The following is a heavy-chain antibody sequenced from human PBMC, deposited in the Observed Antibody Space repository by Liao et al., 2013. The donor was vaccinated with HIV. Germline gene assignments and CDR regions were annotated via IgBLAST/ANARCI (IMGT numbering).Heavy chain of an antibody. J-gene: IGHJ4*02. CDR1: GGSFSGYY. Sequence: QVQLQQWGAGLLKPSETLSLTCGVYGGSFSGYYWTWIRQPPGKGLEWIGEINHSGSTNYNPSLKSRVTISVDTSKNQFSLKLSSVTAADTAVYFCAVGSSWYNGWVYWGQGTLVTVSS. CDR2: INHSGST. CDR3: AVGSSWYNGWVY. V-gene: IGHV4-34*01. D-gene: IGHD6-13*01.